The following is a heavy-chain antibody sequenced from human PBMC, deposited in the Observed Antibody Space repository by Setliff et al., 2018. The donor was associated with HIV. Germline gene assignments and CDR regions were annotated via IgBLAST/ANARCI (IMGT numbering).Heavy chain of an antibody. V-gene: IGHV4-34*01. D-gene: IGHD3-10*01. CDR2: IDDGGSI. Sequence: SETLSLTCAVYTESLTRYDWARIRQSPEKGLEWIGEIDDGGSIIYNPSLQSRVTMSVDTSKNQFSLKVRSLTAADTGLYYCARVKSIKTTLVRLWPRFDLWGQGTQVTVPQ. CDR3: ARVKSIKTTLVRLWPRFDL. J-gene: IGHJ5*02. CDR1: TESLTRYD.